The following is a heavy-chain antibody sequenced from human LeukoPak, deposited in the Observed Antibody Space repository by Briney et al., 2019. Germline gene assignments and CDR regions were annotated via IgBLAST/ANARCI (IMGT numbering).Heavy chain of an antibody. D-gene: IGHD1-26*01. CDR2: INPNSGGT. J-gene: IGHJ4*02. CDR1: GYTFTGYY. CDR3: ARDRKSGSYYSV. V-gene: IGHV1-2*02. Sequence: APVKVSCKASGYTFTGYYMHWVRQAPGQGLEWMGWINPNSGGTNYAQKFQGRVTMTRDTSNSTAYMELSRLRSDDTAVYYCARDRKSGSYYSVWGQGTLVTVSS.